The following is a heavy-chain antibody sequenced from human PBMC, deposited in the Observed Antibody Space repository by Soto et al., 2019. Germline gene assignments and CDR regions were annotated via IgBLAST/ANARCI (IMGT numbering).Heavy chain of an antibody. CDR2: ISSSSSYI. Sequence: EVQLVESGGGLVKPGGSLRLSCAASGFTFSSYSMNWVRQAQGKGLEWVSSISSSSSYIYYADSVKGRFTISRDNAKNSLYMLMNSLRGEDTAVYYCAALYCSGGSCYFDYWGQGTLVTVSS. V-gene: IGHV3-21*01. D-gene: IGHD2-15*01. CDR3: AALYCSGGSCYFDY. J-gene: IGHJ4*02. CDR1: GFTFSSYS.